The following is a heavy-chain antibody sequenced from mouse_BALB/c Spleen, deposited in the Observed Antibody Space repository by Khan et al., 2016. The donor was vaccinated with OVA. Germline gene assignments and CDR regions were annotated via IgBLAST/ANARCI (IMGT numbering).Heavy chain of an antibody. V-gene: IGHV1-76*01. D-gene: IGHD6-2*01. Sequence: LEESGAELVRPGASVKLSCRTSGYIFTNYWIHWVKQRSGQGLEWIARIYPGTDNTYYNEKLKDKATLTADRSSSTAYMQLSSLKSEDSAVYFGAREESLYYFDYWGQGTTLTVSS. CDR1: GYIFTNYW. J-gene: IGHJ2*01. CDR2: IYPGTDNT. CDR3: AREESLYYFDY.